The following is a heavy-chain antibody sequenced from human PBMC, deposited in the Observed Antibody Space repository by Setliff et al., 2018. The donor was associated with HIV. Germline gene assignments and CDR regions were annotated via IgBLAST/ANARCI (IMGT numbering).Heavy chain of an antibody. V-gene: IGHV4-61*10. D-gene: IGHD4-17*01. CDR2: IYSTGST. CDR1: VGSVSSGNHY. J-gene: IGHJ4*02. CDR3: AKGAGFYGDYTFDY. Sequence: PSETLSLTCTVSVGSVSSGNHYWSWIRQPAGKGLEWIGRIYSTGSTNYNPSLQSRVSISMDASSNKFSLQVTSVTSADTAVYYCAKGAGFYGDYTFDYWGQGHRVTVSS.